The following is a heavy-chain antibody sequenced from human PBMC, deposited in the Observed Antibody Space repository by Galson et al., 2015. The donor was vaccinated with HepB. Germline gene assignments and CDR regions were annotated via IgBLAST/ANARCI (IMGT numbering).Heavy chain of an antibody. Sequence: SVKVSCKASGFSLNNYGITWVRQAPGEGLEWMGWISVYSDNANCAQKLQGRVTVTTDTSTNTAYMELRSLRYDDTAVYYCARARYNYSPPDYWGQGTLATVSS. CDR2: ISVYSDNA. CDR1: GFSLNNYG. CDR3: ARARYNYSPPDY. D-gene: IGHD3-9*01. J-gene: IGHJ4*02. V-gene: IGHV1-18*01.